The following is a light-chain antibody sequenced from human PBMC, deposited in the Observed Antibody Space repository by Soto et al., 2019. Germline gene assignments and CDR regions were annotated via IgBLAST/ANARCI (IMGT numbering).Light chain of an antibody. CDR3: QQYASARRT. CDR2: HAS. Sequence: ENVLTQSPGTLSLSPGERATLSCRASQSVSRNFLAWYQQKPGQAPRLLIYHASNRPTGIPDRFSGSGSGTDFTLTISRLEPEDFAMYYCQQYASARRTFGQGTNLEIK. J-gene: IGKJ2*01. CDR1: QSVSRNF. V-gene: IGKV3-20*01.